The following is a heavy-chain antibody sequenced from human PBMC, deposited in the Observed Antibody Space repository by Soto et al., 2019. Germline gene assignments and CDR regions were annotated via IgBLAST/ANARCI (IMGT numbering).Heavy chain of an antibody. V-gene: IGHV3-23*01. Sequence: EVQLLESGGGLVQPGGSLRLSCAASGFTLSSYAVSWVRQAPGKGLKWVSAFSGSFSTTYLADSVRGRFAISSDRSKNMLYREMNNLRAEDTALYFCARSKPAIVGGPGRTFDIRGQGTMVTVSS. CDR2: FSGSFSTT. J-gene: IGHJ3*02. CDR3: ARSKPAIVGGPGRTFDI. D-gene: IGHD1-26*01. CDR1: GFTLSSYA.